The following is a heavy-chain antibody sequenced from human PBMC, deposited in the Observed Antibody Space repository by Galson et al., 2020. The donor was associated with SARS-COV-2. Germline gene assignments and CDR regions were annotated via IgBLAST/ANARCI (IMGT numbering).Heavy chain of an antibody. CDR3: APTIIVPGTLDY. Sequence: GESLKISCAASGFTFSTYALHWVRQAPGKGLEWVAVIWSDGNTKYYLDSVKGRFTISRDNSKNTIYLQMNGLRVEDTARYYCAPTIIVPGTLDYWGQGTLVSVTS. CDR2: IWSDGNTK. V-gene: IGHV3-33*01. CDR1: GFTFSTYA. J-gene: IGHJ4*02. D-gene: IGHD3-22*01.